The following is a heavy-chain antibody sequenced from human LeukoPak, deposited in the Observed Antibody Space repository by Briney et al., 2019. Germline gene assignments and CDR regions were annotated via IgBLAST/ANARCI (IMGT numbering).Heavy chain of an antibody. CDR1: GHTFTSYY. Sequence: ASVKVSCKASGHTFTSYYMHWVRQAPGQGLEWMGIINPSGGSTSYAQKFQGRVTMTRDMSTSTVYMELSSLRSEDTAVYYCARDGDGYNTLDYWGQGTLVTVSS. CDR3: ARDGDGYNTLDY. V-gene: IGHV1-46*01. D-gene: IGHD5-24*01. J-gene: IGHJ4*02. CDR2: INPSGGST.